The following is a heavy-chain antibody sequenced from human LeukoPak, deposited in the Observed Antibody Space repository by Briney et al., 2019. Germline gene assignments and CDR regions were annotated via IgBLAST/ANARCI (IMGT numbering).Heavy chain of an antibody. CDR2: INPKSGGA. CDR3: ARGIIGYYFDY. CDR1: GYTFTGYY. D-gene: IGHD2-15*01. J-gene: IGHJ4*02. Sequence: KPGASVKVSCKASGYTFTGYYIHWVRQAPGQGLEWMGWINPKSGGANYAQKFQGRVTMTRDTSISTAYMELSRLRSVDTAVYYCARGIIGYYFDYWGQGTLVTVSS. V-gene: IGHV1-2*02.